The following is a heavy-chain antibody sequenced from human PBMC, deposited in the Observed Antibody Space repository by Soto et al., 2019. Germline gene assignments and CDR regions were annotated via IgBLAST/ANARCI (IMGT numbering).Heavy chain of an antibody. D-gene: IGHD3-10*01. CDR3: AKKRADYGSGADTSYFDS. J-gene: IGHJ4*02. V-gene: IGHV3-23*01. CDR2: LSGNGGTT. Sequence: EVQLLESGGGLVQPGGSLRLSCTVSGVTISNYAMNWVRQAPGKGLEWVSSLSGNGGTTYYADSLKGRFIISRENSKNTLYLLITSLSAEDKDLYDCAKKRADYGSGADTSYFDSWCQGALVTVSA. CDR1: GVTISNYA.